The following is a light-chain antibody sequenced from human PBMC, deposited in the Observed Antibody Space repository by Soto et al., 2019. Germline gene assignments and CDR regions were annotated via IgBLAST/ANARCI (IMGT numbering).Light chain of an antibody. Sequence: DIVMTQSPDSLAVSLGERATINCKSSQNVLYSSHNKNYLAWYQHKPGQPPKLLLYWASTRESGVPERFSGSGSGTDFTLTISSLQAEDVAVYYCQQHYTTPVTFGQGTKVEIK. CDR1: QNVLYSSHNKNY. V-gene: IGKV4-1*01. CDR3: QQHYTTPVT. J-gene: IGKJ1*01. CDR2: WAS.